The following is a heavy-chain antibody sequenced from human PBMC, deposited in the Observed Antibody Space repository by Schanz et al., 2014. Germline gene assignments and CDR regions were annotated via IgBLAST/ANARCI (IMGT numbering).Heavy chain of an antibody. D-gene: IGHD4-17*01. CDR2: INLYGGST. CDR1: GGTFSTYP. J-gene: IGHJ4*02. CDR3: ARGYGDSPTDF. Sequence: QVQLVQSGAEVKKPGSSMKVSCKASGGTFSTYPINWLRQAPGQGLEWMGIINLYGGSTNYAQKFQGRVTVTRDTSTSTAYMELSSLRSEDTAVYYCARGYGDSPTDFWGQGTLVTVSS. V-gene: IGHV1-46*01.